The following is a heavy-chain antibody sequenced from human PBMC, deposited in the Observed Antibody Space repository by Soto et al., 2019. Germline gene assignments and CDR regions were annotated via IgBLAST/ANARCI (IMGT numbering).Heavy chain of an antibody. V-gene: IGHV4-59*01. J-gene: IGHJ4*02. CDR3: ARIITVVRGKPPHENLIDY. D-gene: IGHD3-10*01. CDR1: GGSISTYY. CDR2: IYNSGST. Sequence: PSETLSLTCTVSGGSISTYYWSWIRQTPGRGLERIGHIYNSGSTNYSPSFRSRVSISVDTSKNQFSLKLSSAPAADTAVYYFARIITVVRGKPPHENLIDYWGQGTLVTVSS.